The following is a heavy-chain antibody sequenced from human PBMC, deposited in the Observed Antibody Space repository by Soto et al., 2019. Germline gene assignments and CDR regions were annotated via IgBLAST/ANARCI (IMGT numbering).Heavy chain of an antibody. CDR2: IKEDGSDK. J-gene: IGHJ5*02. Sequence: LRLSCAASGFTFNRYYMSWVRQAPGKGLDWVANIKEDGSDKYYVDSVKGRFTISRDNTKNSLYLQMNSLRAEDTAVYYCVAGYCSGSNCPNWFDPWGQGTLVTVSS. V-gene: IGHV3-7*01. D-gene: IGHD2-15*01. CDR1: GFTFNRYY. CDR3: VAGYCSGSNCPNWFDP.